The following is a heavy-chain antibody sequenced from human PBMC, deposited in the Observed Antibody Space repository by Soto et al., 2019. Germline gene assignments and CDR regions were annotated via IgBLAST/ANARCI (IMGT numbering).Heavy chain of an antibody. J-gene: IGHJ6*02. V-gene: IGHV3-30-3*01. CDR2: IAYDGINK. CDR3: ARGDQYDILHRYYAKDV. D-gene: IGHD1-26*01. Sequence: QVQLVESGGGVVQPGTSLRLSCAASGFTFNKFDMHWIRQTPDKRLQWVAFIAYDGINKYYTGSVKGQFSVSRDNSKHKVSLQMNHLPLEDTATSFCARGDQYDILHRYYAKDVWGPGTTVTISS. CDR1: GFTFNKFD.